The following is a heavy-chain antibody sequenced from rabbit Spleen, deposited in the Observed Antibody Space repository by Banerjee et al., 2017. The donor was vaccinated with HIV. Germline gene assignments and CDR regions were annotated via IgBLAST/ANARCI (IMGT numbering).Heavy chain of an antibody. V-gene: IGHV1S7*01. CDR3: VRGASGSGYYSL. CDR2: IDLLFGTT. D-gene: IGHD1-1*01. CDR1: GFSFSSNW. J-gene: IGHJ4*01. Sequence: QSLEESGGGLVKPGGTLTLTCTVSGFSFSSNWICWVRQAPGKGLEWIGYIDLLFGTTYYANWVNGRFTISSHNAQNTLYLQLHSLTAADTATYFCVRGASGSGYYSLWGPGTLVTVS.